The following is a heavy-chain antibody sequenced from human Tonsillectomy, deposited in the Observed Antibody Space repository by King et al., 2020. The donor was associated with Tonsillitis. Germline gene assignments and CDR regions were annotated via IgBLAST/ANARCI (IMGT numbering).Heavy chain of an antibody. J-gene: IGHJ3*02. D-gene: IGHD6-19*01. CDR1: GGSVSSYY. Sequence: VQLQESGPGLVKPSETLSLTCTVSGGSVSSYYWSWIRQPPGKGLEWIGYIYHSGNTYYNPSLKSRLTMSVDKSENKFSLTLSSVTAADTAVYYCARHLYNSGWTIHIWGQGTMVTVSS. CDR2: IYHSGNT. CDR3: ARHLYNSGWTIHI. V-gene: IGHV4-59*08.